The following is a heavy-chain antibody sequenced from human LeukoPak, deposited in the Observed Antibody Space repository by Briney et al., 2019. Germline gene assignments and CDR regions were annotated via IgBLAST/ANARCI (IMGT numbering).Heavy chain of an antibody. J-gene: IGHJ4*02. CDR3: ARAGSSSWYYFDY. CDR1: GFTFSSYW. Sequence: GGSLRLSCAASGFTFSSYWMSWVRQAPGKGLEWVANIKQDGSEKYYVDSVKGRFTISSDNAKNSLYLQMNSLRAEDTAVYYCARAGSSSWYYFDYWGQGTLVTVSS. V-gene: IGHV3-7*01. CDR2: IKQDGSEK. D-gene: IGHD6-13*01.